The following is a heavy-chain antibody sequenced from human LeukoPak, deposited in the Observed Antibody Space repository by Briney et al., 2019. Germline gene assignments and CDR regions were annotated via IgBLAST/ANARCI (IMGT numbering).Heavy chain of an antibody. Sequence: SETLSLTCTVSGGSISSSSYYWGWIRQPPGKGLEWIGSIYYSGSTYYNPSLKSRVTISVDTSKNRFSLKLSSVTAADTAVYYCARDLFNYYYMDVWGKGTTVTVSS. V-gene: IGHV4-39*07. CDR3: ARDLFNYYYMDV. CDR2: IYYSGST. J-gene: IGHJ6*03. CDR1: GGSISSSSYY.